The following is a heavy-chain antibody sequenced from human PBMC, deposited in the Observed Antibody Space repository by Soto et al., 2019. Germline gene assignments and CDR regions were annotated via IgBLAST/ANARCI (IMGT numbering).Heavy chain of an antibody. D-gene: IGHD6-13*01. J-gene: IGHJ5*02. Sequence: QVQLVESGGGVVQPGRSLRLSCAASGFTFSSYGMHWVRQAPGKGLEWVAVISYDGSNKYYADSVKGRFTISRDNSKNTLYLQMNSLRAEDTAVYYCAKDLLTIAAAGNWFDPWGQGTLVTVSS. V-gene: IGHV3-30*18. CDR3: AKDLLTIAAAGNWFDP. CDR1: GFTFSSYG. CDR2: ISYDGSNK.